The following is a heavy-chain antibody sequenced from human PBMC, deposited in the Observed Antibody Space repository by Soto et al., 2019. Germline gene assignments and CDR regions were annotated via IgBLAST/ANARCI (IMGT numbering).Heavy chain of an antibody. J-gene: IGHJ6*02. CDR2: IIPIYGTA. CDR3: ASPPGYCSGGSCRMDV. V-gene: IGHV1-69*01. CDR1: GGTFSSYA. D-gene: IGHD2-15*01. Sequence: QVQLVQSGAEVKKPGSSVKVSCKASGGTFSSYAISWVRQAPGQGLEWMGGIIPIYGTANYAQKFHGRVTITADESTGAAYMELSSLRSEDTAVYYCASPPGYCSGGSCRMDVWGQGTTVTVSS.